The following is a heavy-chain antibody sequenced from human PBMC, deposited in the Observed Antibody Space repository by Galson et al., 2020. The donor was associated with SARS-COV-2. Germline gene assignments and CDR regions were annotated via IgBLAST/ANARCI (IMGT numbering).Heavy chain of an antibody. CDR2: IDPSRGYT. V-gene: IGHV1-18*01. CDR1: GYTFTDYG. CDR3: ARGGQNWVGKNYEF. D-gene: IGHD7-27*01. J-gene: IGHJ4*02. Sequence: ASVQVSCKTSGYTFTDYGLTWVRQAPGQGLEWVGWIDPSRGYTNYAPGLQDRVTIAADTSTRTAYMELRSLRSDDTAVYFCARGGQNWVGKNYEFCGQGTLVTVSS.